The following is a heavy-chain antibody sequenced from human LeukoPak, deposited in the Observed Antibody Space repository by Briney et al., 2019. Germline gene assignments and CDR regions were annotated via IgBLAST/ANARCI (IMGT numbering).Heavy chain of an antibody. CDR1: GYTFTSYG. CDR2: ISAYNGNT. Sequence: ASVKVSCKASGYTFTSYGISWVRQAPGQGLEWMGWISAYNGNTNYAQKLQGRVTMTTDTSTSTAYMELRSLRSDDTAVYYCARDAPGGSWVWDISYYYYYMDVWGKGTTVTVSS. CDR3: ARDAPGGSWVWDISYYYYYMDV. J-gene: IGHJ6*03. V-gene: IGHV1-18*01. D-gene: IGHD3-16*01.